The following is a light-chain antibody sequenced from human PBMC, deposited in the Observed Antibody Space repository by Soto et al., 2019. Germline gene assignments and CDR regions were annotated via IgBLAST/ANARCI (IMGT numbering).Light chain of an antibody. CDR1: QSVLYSSTNKNY. V-gene: IGKV4-1*01. Sequence: DIVMTQSPDSLALSLGERATINCKSIQSVLYSSTNKNYLAWYQQKPGQPPKLLIYWASTRESGVPDRFSGSGSGTDFTLTISSLQAEDVAVYYCQQYYSTPITFGQGTRLEI. CDR2: WAS. J-gene: IGKJ5*01. CDR3: QQYYSTPIT.